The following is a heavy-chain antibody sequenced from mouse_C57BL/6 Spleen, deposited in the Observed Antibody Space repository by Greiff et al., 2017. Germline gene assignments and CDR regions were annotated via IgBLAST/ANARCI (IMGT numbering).Heavy chain of an antibody. V-gene: IGHV1-80*01. J-gene: IGHJ2*01. CDR3: ARKRGNWGVDY. CDR1: GYAFSSYW. Sequence: QVQLKESGAELVKPGASVKISCKASGYAFSSYWLNWVKQRPGKGLEGIGQIYPGDGDTNYNGKFKGKAKLTANKSSSTAYMQLSSLTSEDSAVYFYARKRGNWGVDYWGQGTTLTVSS. CDR2: IYPGDGDT. D-gene: IGHD4-1*01.